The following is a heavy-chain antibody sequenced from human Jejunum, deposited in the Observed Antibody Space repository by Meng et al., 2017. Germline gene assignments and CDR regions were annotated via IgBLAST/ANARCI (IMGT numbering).Heavy chain of an antibody. Sequence: GESLKISCADSGFTFSSHYMYWVRQVPGKGLVTISRINGDGSSAIYADSVKGRFTISRDNAKNTPSLQMNSLEVEDTAVYYCLGSYAWGQGTLVTVSS. V-gene: IGHV3-74*01. CDR3: LGSYA. CDR2: INGDGSSA. J-gene: IGHJ5*02. D-gene: IGHD6-19*01. CDR1: GFTFSSHY.